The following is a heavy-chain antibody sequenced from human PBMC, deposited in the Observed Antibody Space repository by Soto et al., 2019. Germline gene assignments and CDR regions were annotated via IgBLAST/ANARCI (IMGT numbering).Heavy chain of an antibody. J-gene: IGHJ4*02. V-gene: IGHV3-23*01. CDR1: GFTFGTYT. D-gene: IGHD3-9*01. CDR3: TKDRHPDGIWTFDF. CDR2: LGGGGDT. Sequence: GGSLRLSCAASGFTFGTYTMNWVRQAPGKGLEWVSVLGGGGDTHYAESVKGRFTVSRDYSKNILLLQMNSLRDEDSAIYYCTKDRHPDGIWTFDFWGQGTLVTVS.